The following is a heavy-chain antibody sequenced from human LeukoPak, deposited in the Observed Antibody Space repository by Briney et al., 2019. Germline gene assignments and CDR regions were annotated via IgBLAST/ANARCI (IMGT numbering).Heavy chain of an antibody. V-gene: IGHV4-59*11. CDR1: GGSISSHY. D-gene: IGHD6-13*01. CDR3: ARVSGYSSSWYPHFDY. CDR2: IYYSGST. J-gene: IGHJ4*02. Sequence: SETLSLTCTVSGGSISSHYWSWLRQPPGKGLEWLGYIYYSGSTNYNPSLKSRVTISVDTSKNHFSLKLSSVTAADTAVYYCARVSGYSSSWYPHFDYWGQGALVTVSS.